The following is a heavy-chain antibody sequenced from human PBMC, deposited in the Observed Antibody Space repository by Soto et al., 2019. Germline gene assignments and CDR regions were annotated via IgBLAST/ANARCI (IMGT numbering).Heavy chain of an antibody. J-gene: IGHJ4*02. V-gene: IGHV3-64*04. Sequence: GGSLRLSCSASGFTFSSYAMHWVRQAPGKGLEYVSAISSNGGSTYYADSVKGRFTISRDNSRNTLYLQMNSLRAEDTAVYYCAKDPKAGTPYYFDYWGQGSLVTVSS. CDR3: AKDPKAGTPYYFDY. D-gene: IGHD6-13*01. CDR1: GFTFSSYA. CDR2: ISSNGGST.